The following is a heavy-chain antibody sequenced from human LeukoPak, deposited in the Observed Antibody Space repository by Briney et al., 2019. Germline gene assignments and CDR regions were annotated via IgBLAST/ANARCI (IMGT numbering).Heavy chain of an antibody. V-gene: IGHV1-69*13. CDR2: IIPIFGTA. J-gene: IGHJ4*02. CDR1: GYTFTSYD. D-gene: IGHD3-10*01. Sequence: SVKVSCKASGYTFTSYDINWVRQATGQGLEWMGGIIPIFGTANYAQKFQGRVTITADESTSTAYMELSSLRSEDTAVYYCARDRPSMVRGVRGLYFDYWGQGTLVTVSS. CDR3: ARDRPSMVRGVRGLYFDY.